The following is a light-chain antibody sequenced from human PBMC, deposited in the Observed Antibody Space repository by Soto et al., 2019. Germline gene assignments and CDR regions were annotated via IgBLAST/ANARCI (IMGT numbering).Light chain of an antibody. Sequence: EIVLTQSPGTLSLSPGERATLSCRASQSVRSSFLAWYQQKPGQAPRLLISGAPSRATGIPDRISGSGSGTDFTLTISRVEPEDFAVYYCHHYGTSWTFGQGTKVEI. CDR1: QSVRSSF. J-gene: IGKJ1*01. CDR3: HHYGTSWT. V-gene: IGKV3-20*01. CDR2: GAP.